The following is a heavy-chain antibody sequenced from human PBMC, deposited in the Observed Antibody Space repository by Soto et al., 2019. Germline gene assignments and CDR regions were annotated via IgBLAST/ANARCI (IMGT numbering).Heavy chain of an antibody. V-gene: IGHV1-46*01. D-gene: IGHD1-26*01. J-gene: IGHJ5*02. CDR2: INPHGGST. Sequence: ASVKVSCKAPRDTFTSYYINWVRQAPGQGLEWMGVINPHGGSTAYAQKFKGRVTLTRGTSASTVYMEVSSLTSEDTAMYYCARSSGGNFGIIIEGTNWFAPWGQGTLVTVSS. CDR1: RDTFTSYY. CDR3: ARSSGGNFGIIIEGTNWFAP.